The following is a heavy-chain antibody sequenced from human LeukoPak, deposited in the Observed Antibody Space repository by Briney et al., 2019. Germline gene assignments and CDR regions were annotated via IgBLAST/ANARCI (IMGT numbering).Heavy chain of an antibody. V-gene: IGHV4-30-4*01. CDR2: IYYSGST. J-gene: IGHJ4*02. D-gene: IGHD5-18*01. CDR1: GGSISSGDYY. Sequence: SETLSLTCTVSGGSISSGDYYWSWIRQPPGKGLEWIGYIYYSGSTYSNPSLKSRVTISVDTSKNQFSLKLSSVTAADTAVYYCARGDTAMVKDWGQGTLVTVSS. CDR3: ARGDTAMVKD.